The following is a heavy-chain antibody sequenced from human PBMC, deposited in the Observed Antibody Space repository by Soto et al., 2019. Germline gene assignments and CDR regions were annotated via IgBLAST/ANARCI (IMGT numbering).Heavy chain of an antibody. Sequence: VKVACKAFGYTLISYDSSWGRQAPGQGLEGVGWISAYSGNTNSAQKGQGRATLTIDTSTTTAYMELRSLRSDDTAVYYCAREGHYGSGSFYTGWGMAVWGQGTTVPVSS. D-gene: IGHD3-10*01. V-gene: IGHV1-18*01. CDR2: ISAYSGNT. CDR3: AREGHYGSGSFYTGWGMAV. J-gene: IGHJ6*02. CDR1: GYTLISYD.